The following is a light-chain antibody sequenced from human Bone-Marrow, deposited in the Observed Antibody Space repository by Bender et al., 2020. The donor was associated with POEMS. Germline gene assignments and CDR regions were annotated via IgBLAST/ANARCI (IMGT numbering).Light chain of an antibody. Sequence: QSALTQPASVSGSPGQSITICCSGSGADIGGSNYVSWYQQHPDKAPKLLIYDFIKRPVGVSPRFSGSKSGYTASLTISDLQAEDEALYFCASYTVTRVLFGGGTKVTVL. CDR2: DFI. CDR3: ASYTVTRVL. V-gene: IGLV2-14*03. CDR1: GADIGGSNY. J-gene: IGLJ2*01.